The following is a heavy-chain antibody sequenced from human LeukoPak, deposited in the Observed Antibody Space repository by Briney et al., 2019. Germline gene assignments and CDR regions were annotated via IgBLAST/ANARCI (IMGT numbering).Heavy chain of an antibody. J-gene: IGHJ1*01. CDR1: GFTFSDYY. CDR2: ISSSGSTI. D-gene: IGHD3-22*01. Sequence: PGGSLRLSCAASGFTFSDYYMSWIRQAPGKGLEWVSYISSSGSTIYYADSVKGRFTISRDNAKNTLYLQMNSLRAEDTAVYYCATVTYYYDSSGYAEYFQHWGQGTLVTVSS. V-gene: IGHV3-11*04. CDR3: ATVTYYYDSSGYAEYFQH.